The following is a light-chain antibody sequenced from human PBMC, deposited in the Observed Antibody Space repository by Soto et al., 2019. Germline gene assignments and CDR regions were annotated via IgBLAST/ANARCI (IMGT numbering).Light chain of an antibody. J-gene: IGLJ2*01. V-gene: IGLV2-8*01. CDR2: EVN. CDR1: SSDVGDYNY. Sequence: QSALTQPPSASGSPGQSVTIPCTGTSSDVGDYNYVSWYQQHPGKVPKLIIYEVNKRPSGVPDRFSGSKSGNTASLTVSGLQAEDEADYYCSSFAGSPVVFGGGTKVTVL. CDR3: SSFAGSPVV.